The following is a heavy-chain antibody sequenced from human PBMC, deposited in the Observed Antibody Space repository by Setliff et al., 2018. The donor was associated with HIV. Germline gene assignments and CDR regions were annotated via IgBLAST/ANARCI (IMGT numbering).Heavy chain of an antibody. D-gene: IGHD2-21*01. J-gene: IGHJ4*02. CDR2: VDTSGGT. CDR3: ARVRYCGSPSCRKEFDF. Sequence: SETLSLTCSVSGGSLSSGSHYCTWLRQAAGKGLEFIGRVDTSGGTNYNPSLKSRITIAVDTSKNQFSLKLSSVTAADTAVYYCARVRYCGSPSCRKEFDFWGQGTLVTVSS. CDR1: GGSLSSGSHY. V-gene: IGHV4-61*02.